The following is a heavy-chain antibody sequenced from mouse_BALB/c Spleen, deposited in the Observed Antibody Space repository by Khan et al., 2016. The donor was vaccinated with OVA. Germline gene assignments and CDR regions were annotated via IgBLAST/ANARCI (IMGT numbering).Heavy chain of an antibody. V-gene: IGHV2-2*01. J-gene: IGHJ3*01. CDR2: IWSGGNT. CDR3: ARNSYMYDFTY. CDR1: GFSLTTYG. Sequence: VELVESGPGLVQPSQSLSITCTVSGFSLTTYGVHWVRQSPGKGLEWLGLIWSGGNTAYNAAFISRLSITKDNSKSQVFFKMNSLQADDTAMYYCARNSYMYDFTYWGQGTLVTVSA. D-gene: IGHD2-14*01.